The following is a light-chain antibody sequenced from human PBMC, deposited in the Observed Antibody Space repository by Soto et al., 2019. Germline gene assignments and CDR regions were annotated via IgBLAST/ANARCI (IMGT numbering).Light chain of an antibody. V-gene: IGLV2-14*01. CDR2: EVS. Sequence: QSALTQPASVSGSPGQSITISCTGTSSDIGSYRHVSRYQQYPAKAPKLMIFEVSNRPSGVPNRFSGSKSGNTASLTISGLQAGDEAEYYCSSYRSGSTLLFGTGTKLTVL. CDR1: SSDIGSYRH. J-gene: IGLJ1*01. CDR3: SSYRSGSTLL.